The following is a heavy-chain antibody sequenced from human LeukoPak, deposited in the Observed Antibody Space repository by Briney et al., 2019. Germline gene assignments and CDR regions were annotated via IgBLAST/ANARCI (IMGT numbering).Heavy chain of an antibody. J-gene: IGHJ4*02. Sequence: PGGSLRLSCAASGFTFSSYEMNWVRQGPGKGLEWLSYITSSGSTMYFADSVKGRFTISRDNSKNTLYLQMNSLRAEDTAVYYCAKILGSYWTPGYDYWGQGTLVTVSS. CDR3: AKILGSYWTPGYDY. CDR2: ITSSGSTM. D-gene: IGHD1-26*01. CDR1: GFTFSSYE. V-gene: IGHV3-48*03.